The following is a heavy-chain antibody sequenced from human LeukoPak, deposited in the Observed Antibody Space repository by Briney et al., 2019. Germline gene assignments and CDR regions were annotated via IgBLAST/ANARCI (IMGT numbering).Heavy chain of an antibody. Sequence: ASVKVSCKVSGYTLTELSMHLVRQAPGKGLEWMGGFDPEDGETIYAQKFQGRVTMTEDTSTDTAYMELSSLRSEDTAVYYCATAYQYGSGSYAQTYYYYYMDVWGKGTTVTVSS. V-gene: IGHV1-24*01. D-gene: IGHD3-10*01. CDR1: GYTLTELS. J-gene: IGHJ6*03. CDR3: ATAYQYGSGSYAQTYYYYYMDV. CDR2: FDPEDGET.